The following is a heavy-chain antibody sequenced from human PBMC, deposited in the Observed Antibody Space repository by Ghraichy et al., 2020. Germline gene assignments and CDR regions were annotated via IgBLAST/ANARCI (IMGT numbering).Heavy chain of an antibody. CDR3: ARGIAARPPNYYYGMDV. Sequence: ASVKVSCKASGYTFTNSDINWVRQATGQGLEWMGWMNPNSGNTGYAQKFQGRVTMTRNTSISTAYMELSSLRSEDTAVYYCARGIAARPPNYYYGMDVWGQGTTVTVSS. J-gene: IGHJ6*02. CDR1: GYTFTNSD. V-gene: IGHV1-8*01. CDR2: MNPNSGNT. D-gene: IGHD6-6*01.